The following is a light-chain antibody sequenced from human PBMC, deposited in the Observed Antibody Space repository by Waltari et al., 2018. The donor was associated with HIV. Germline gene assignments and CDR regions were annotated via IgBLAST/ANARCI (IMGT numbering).Light chain of an antibody. CDR2: GAS. CDR3: QQYDVWPPLT. V-gene: IGKV3-15*01. Sequence: EIVMTQSPATLSVSPGERATLSCRASQSVSSNLAWYQHKPGQAPRLLIYGASTRATGIPASFSGSGSGTDFTLTISSLQSEDFAVYYCQQYDVWPPLTFGQGTRLEIK. J-gene: IGKJ5*01. CDR1: QSVSSN.